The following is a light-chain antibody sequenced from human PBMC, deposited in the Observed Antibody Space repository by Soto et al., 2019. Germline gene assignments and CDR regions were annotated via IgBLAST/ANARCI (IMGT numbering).Light chain of an antibody. CDR2: GAS. Sequence: EIVLTQSPGTLSLSPGERATLSCRASQSVSSSYLAWYQQKPGQAPRLLIYGASSRATGIPDRFSGSGSGTDLTLTTSSLAPEDFAVFSCQQYGSSIFTFGAGTKVISN. CDR1: QSVSSSY. J-gene: IGKJ3*01. CDR3: QQYGSSIFT. V-gene: IGKV3-20*01.